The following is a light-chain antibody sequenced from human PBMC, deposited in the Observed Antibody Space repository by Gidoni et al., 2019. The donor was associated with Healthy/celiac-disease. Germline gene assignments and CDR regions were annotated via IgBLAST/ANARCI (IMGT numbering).Light chain of an antibody. V-gene: IGLV2-18*02. Sequence: QSALTQPPSVSGSPGQSVTISCTGTSSDVGSSNRVSWYQQPPGTAPKLMIYEVRNRPSGVPDRFSGSKSGNTASLTISGLQAEDEADYYCSSDTSSSTVFGTGTKVTV. CDR1: SSDVGSSNR. J-gene: IGLJ1*01. CDR3: SSDTSSSTV. CDR2: EVR.